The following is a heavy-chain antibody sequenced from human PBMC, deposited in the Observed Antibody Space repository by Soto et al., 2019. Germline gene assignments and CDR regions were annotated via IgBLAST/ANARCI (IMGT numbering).Heavy chain of an antibody. D-gene: IGHD3-22*01. CDR2: ISAYNGNT. CDR3: ARDTNYYDSSGYYCNFDY. Sequence: ASVKVSCKASGYTFTSYGISWVRQAPGQGLEWMGWISAYNGNTNYAQKLRGRVTMTTDTSTSTAYMELRSLRSDDTAVYYCARDTNYYDSSGYYCNFDYWGQGTLVTVSS. CDR1: GYTFTSYG. V-gene: IGHV1-18*01. J-gene: IGHJ4*02.